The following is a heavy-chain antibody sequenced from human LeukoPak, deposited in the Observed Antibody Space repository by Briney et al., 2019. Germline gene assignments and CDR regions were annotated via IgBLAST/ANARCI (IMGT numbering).Heavy chain of an antibody. D-gene: IGHD6-19*01. CDR3: ARRSLTSGWYWFDP. Sequence: ASVKVSCKASGYTFTSYDINWVRQATGQGLEWMGWMNPNSGNTGYAQKFQGRVTMTRNTSISTAYMELSSLRSEDTAVYYCARRSLTSGWYWFDPWGQGTLVTVSS. V-gene: IGHV1-8*01. CDR1: GYTFTSYD. CDR2: MNPNSGNT. J-gene: IGHJ5*02.